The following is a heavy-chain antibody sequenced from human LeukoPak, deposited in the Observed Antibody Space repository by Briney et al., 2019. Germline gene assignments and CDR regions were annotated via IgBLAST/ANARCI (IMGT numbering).Heavy chain of an antibody. CDR2: ISAYNGNT. D-gene: IGHD6-13*01. V-gene: IGHV1-18*01. J-gene: IGHJ6*03. CDR3: ARGGRAAADYSYYYMDV. Sequence: ASVKVSCKASGYTFTSYGITWVRQAPGQGLEWMGWISAYNGNTNYAQKLQGRVTMTTDTSTSTAYMELRSLRSDDTAVYYCARGGRAAADYSYYYMDVWGKGTTVTVSS. CDR1: GYTFTSYG.